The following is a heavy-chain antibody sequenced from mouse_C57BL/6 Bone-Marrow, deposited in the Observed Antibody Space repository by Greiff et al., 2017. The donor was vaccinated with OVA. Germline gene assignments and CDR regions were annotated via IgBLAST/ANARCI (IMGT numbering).Heavy chain of an antibody. J-gene: IGHJ4*01. CDR2: IYPGNSDT. V-gene: IGHV1-5*01. CDR3: TRSYDYLYYYAMDY. CDR1: GYTFTSYW. Sequence: EVQLVESGTVLARPGASVKMSCKTSGYTFTSYWMHWVKQRPGQGLEWIGAIYPGNSDTSYNQKFKGKAKLTAVTSASTAYMELSSLTNEDSAVYYCTRSYDYLYYYAMDYWGQGTSVTVSS. D-gene: IGHD2-4*01.